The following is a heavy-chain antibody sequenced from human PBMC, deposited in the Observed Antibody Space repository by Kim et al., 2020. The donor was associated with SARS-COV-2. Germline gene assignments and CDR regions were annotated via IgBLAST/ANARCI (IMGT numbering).Heavy chain of an antibody. Sequence: SVKVSYKASGGTFSSYAISWVRQAPGQGLEWMGGIIPIFGTANYAQKFQGRVTITADESTSTAYMELSSLRSEDTAVYYCARASGNYGAVYYYYGMDVWGQGTTVTVSS. CDR3: ARASGNYGAVYYYYGMDV. CDR1: GGTFSSYA. D-gene: IGHD4-17*01. J-gene: IGHJ6*02. CDR2: IIPIFGTA. V-gene: IGHV1-69*13.